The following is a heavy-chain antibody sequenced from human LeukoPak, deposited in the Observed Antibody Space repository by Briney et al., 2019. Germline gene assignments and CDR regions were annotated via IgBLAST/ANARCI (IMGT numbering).Heavy chain of an antibody. CDR2: IRDKANSYAT. V-gene: IGHV3-73*01. Sequence: GGSLRLSCAASGFTFSGSAIHWVRQASGKGLEWVGRIRDKANSYATAYIASVKGRFTISRDDSKNTAYPQMSSLKTEDTAVYYCTRWDCTTTGCYPFDYWGQGTLVTVSS. J-gene: IGHJ4*02. CDR1: GFTFSGSA. D-gene: IGHD2-2*01. CDR3: TRWDCTTTGCYPFDY.